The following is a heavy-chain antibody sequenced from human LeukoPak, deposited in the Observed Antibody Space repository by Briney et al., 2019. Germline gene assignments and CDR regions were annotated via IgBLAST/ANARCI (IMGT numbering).Heavy chain of an antibody. CDR2: ISGSGGST. CDR1: GFTFSSYA. J-gene: IGHJ4*02. CDR3: AKSRRIVVVPAAVDY. V-gene: IGHV3-23*01. Sequence: GGSLRLSCAASGFTFSSYAMSWVRQAPGEGLEWVSAISGSGGSTYYADSVKGRFTISRDNSKNTLYLQMNSLRAEDTAVYYCAKSRRIVVVPAAVDYWGQGTLVTVSS. D-gene: IGHD2-2*01.